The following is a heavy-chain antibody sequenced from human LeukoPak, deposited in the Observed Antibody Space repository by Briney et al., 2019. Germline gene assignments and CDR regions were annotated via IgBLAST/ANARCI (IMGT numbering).Heavy chain of an antibody. Sequence: GGSLRLSCAASGFTFSSYWMHWVRQAPGKGLVWVSRIKSDGSTNYADSVKGRFTISRDNAKNTLSLQMNSLRAEDAGVYYCARAPSEIGGYYPEYFRHWGQGTLVTVSS. V-gene: IGHV3-74*01. CDR2: IKSDGST. D-gene: IGHD3-22*01. CDR3: ARAPSEIGGYYPEYFRH. CDR1: GFTFSSYW. J-gene: IGHJ1*01.